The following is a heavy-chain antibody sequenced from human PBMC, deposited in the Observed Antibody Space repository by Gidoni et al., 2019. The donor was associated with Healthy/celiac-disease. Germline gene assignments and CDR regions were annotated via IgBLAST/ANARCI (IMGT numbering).Heavy chain of an antibody. CDR2: IYTSGST. D-gene: IGHD1-26*01. Sequence: QVQLQESGPGLVKPSETLSLTCTVSGGSISRYYWIWIRQPAGKGLEWLGRIYTSGSTNYSPSLKSRVTMSVDTSKNQFSLKLSSVTAADTAMYYCARDGATMIRDAFDIWGQGTMVTVSS. V-gene: IGHV4-4*07. CDR3: ARDGATMIRDAFDI. CDR1: GGSISRYY. J-gene: IGHJ3*02.